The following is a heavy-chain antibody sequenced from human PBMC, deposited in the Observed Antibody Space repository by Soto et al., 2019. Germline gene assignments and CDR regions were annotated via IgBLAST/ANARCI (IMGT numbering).Heavy chain of an antibody. D-gene: IGHD5-12*01. J-gene: IGHJ4*02. CDR1: GFTFSSYS. CDR3: ARGKLSKYSGYDDFDY. Sequence: GGSLRLSCAASGFTFSSYSMNWVRQAPGKGLEWVSYISSSSSTIYYADSVKGRFTISRDNGKNSLYLQMNSLRAEDTAVYYCARGKLSKYSGYDDFDYWGQGTLVTVSS. CDR2: ISSSSSTI. V-gene: IGHV3-48*01.